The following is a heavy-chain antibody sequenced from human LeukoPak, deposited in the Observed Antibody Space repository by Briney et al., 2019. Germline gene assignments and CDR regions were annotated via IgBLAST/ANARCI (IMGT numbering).Heavy chain of an antibody. CDR3: ARDPMVRGVTRPFDY. CDR2: ISTYNGNT. Sequence: GATVKVSCKASGYTFTSYGISWVRQAPGQGLEWMGWISTYNGNTNYAQKLQGRVTMTIDTSTSTAYMELRSLRSDDTAVYYCARDPMVRGVTRPFDYWGQGTLVTVSS. V-gene: IGHV1-18*01. CDR1: GYTFTSYG. D-gene: IGHD3-10*01. J-gene: IGHJ4*02.